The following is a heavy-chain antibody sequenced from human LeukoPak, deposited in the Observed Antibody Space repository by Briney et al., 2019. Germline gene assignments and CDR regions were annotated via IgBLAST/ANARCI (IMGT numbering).Heavy chain of an antibody. V-gene: IGHV3-21*01. Sequence: GGSLRLSCAASGFTFSSYNMTWVRQAPGKGLGWVSSISSSSSYIYYADSVKGRFTISRDNAKNSLYLQMNSLRAEDTAVYYCAREKCIDYWGQGTLVTVSS. CDR2: ISSSSSYI. CDR3: AREKCIDY. J-gene: IGHJ4*02. CDR1: GFTFSSYN.